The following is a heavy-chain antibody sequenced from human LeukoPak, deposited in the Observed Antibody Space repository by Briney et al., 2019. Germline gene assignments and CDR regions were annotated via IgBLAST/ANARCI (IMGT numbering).Heavy chain of an antibody. Sequence: PGGSLRLSCAASGFTFSSYAMSWVRQAPGKGLEWVSAISGSGGSTYYADSVKGRFTISRDNSKNTLYLQMNSLRAEDTAVYYCARVSIFGELYYYYGMDVWGQGTTVTVSS. CDR3: ARVSIFGELYYYYGMDV. CDR2: ISGSGGST. CDR1: GFTFSSYA. D-gene: IGHD3-3*01. V-gene: IGHV3-23*01. J-gene: IGHJ6*02.